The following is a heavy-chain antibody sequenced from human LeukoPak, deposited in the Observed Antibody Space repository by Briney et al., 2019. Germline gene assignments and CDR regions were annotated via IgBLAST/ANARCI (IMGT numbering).Heavy chain of an antibody. V-gene: IGHV4-59*08. J-gene: IGHJ6*02. CDR1: GGSISSYY. CDR3: ARSPPTYCSGGSCYYDGMDV. CDR2: IYYSGST. Sequence: SETLSLTCTVSGGSISSYYWSWIRQPPGKGLEWIGYIYYSGSTNYNPSLKSRVTISVDTSKNQFSLKLSSVTAADTAVYYCARSPPTYCSGGSCYYDGMDVWGQGTTVTVSS. D-gene: IGHD2-15*01.